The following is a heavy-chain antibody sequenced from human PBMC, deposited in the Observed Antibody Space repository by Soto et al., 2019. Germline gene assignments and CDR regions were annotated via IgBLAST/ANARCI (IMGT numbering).Heavy chain of an antibody. CDR1: GGTFSTYT. J-gene: IGHJ4*02. V-gene: IGHV1-69*02. Sequence: QVQLVQSGAEVKKPGSSVKVSCKASGGTFSTYTISWVRQAPGQGLEWMGRIAPIINIPDYSQKFQGRVTITADKSTTTAYMELSSLRSEDTAVYYCARAKCFGGSCYLEVWGQGTLVTVSS. CDR3: ARAKCFGGSCYLEV. CDR2: IAPIINIP. D-gene: IGHD2-15*01.